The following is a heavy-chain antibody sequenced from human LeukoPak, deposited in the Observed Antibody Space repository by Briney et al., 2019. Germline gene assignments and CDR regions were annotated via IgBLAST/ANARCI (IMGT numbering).Heavy chain of an antibody. J-gene: IGHJ4*02. D-gene: IGHD3-22*01. Sequence: PSETLSLTCTVSGGSISSSSYYWGWIRQPPGKGLEWIGSIYYSGSTYYNPSLKSRVTISVDTSKNQFSLKLSSVTAADTAVYYCARERQNYYYDSSGYLIPTPRPVDYWGQGTLVTVSS. CDR2: IYYSGST. V-gene: IGHV4-39*07. CDR3: ARERQNYYYDSSGYLIPTPRPVDY. CDR1: GGSISSSSYY.